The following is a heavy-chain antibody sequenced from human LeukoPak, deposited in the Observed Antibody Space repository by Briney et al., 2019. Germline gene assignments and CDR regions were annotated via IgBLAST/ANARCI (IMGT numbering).Heavy chain of an antibody. Sequence: GGSLRLSCATPGFTFSNFWMDWVRQSPGKGLEWVANINQNGGEKYYADSVKGRFTISRDNAKNSLYLQMNSLRVEDTAVYYCTRALDYWGQGTLVTVSS. V-gene: IGHV3-7*04. CDR3: TRALDY. CDR1: GFTFSNFW. CDR2: INQNGGEK. J-gene: IGHJ4*02.